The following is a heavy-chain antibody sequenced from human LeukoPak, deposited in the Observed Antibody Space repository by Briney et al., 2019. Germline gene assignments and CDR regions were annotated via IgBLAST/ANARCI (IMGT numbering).Heavy chain of an antibody. CDR1: GFTFSSYE. D-gene: IGHD1-26*01. CDR3: TKRVKYGGTWDHFAD. J-gene: IGHJ4*02. Sequence: GGSLRLSCAASGFTFSSYEMSWVRQVPGKGLEWVSTVNADGGNTYYADSVKGRFTISRDNSKSTLILQMNSLRVEDTALYYCTKRVKYGGTWDHFADWGQGTLVTVSS. V-gene: IGHV3-23*01. CDR2: VNADGGNT.